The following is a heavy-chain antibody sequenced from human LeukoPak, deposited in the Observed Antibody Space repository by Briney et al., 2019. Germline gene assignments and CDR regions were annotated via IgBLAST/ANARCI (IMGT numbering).Heavy chain of an antibody. J-gene: IGHJ4*02. CDR1: GGSISSYY. CDR3: ARARRDSGSTYFDY. V-gene: IGHV4-38-2*02. D-gene: IGHD1-26*01. Sequence: SETLSLTCTVSGGSISSYYWGWIRQPPGKGLEWIGSIYHSGSTYYNPSLKSRVTISVDTSKNQFSLKLSSVTAADTAVYYCARARRDSGSTYFDYWGQGTLVTVSS. CDR2: IYHSGST.